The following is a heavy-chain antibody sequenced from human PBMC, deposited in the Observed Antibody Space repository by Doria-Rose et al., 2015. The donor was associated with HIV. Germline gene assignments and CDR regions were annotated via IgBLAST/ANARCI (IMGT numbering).Heavy chain of an antibody. CDR1: GFSFEPCA. J-gene: IGHJ6*03. CDR3: AKAPIIGPKYYFYMDV. D-gene: IGHD3-3*01. CDR2: ISWDSGAT. V-gene: IGHV3-9*01. Sequence: VQLVQSGGGLVQPGRSLRLSCVGSGFSFEPCAMHWVRLAPGKGLEWVAGISWDSGATGNADSVEGRFTISRDNAKKSVYLEMRSLRPEDTAFYYCAKAPIIGPKYYFYMDVWGKGTSVTVSS.